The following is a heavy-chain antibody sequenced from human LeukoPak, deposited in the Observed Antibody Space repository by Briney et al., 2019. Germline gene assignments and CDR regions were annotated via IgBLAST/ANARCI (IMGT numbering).Heavy chain of an antibody. D-gene: IGHD5-12*01. J-gene: IGHJ4*02. CDR3: ARVSGYDWESFYDY. V-gene: IGHV4-61*02. CDR2: IYTSGST. Sequence: SETLSLTCTVSGGSISSGSYYWSWIRQPAGKGLEWIGRIYTSGSTNYNPSLKSRVTISVDTSKNQSSLKLNSVTAADTAVYYCARVSGYDWESFYDYWGQGTLVTVSS. CDR1: GGSISSGSYY.